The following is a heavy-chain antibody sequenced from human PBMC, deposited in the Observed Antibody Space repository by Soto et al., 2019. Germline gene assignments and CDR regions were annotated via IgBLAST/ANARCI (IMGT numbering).Heavy chain of an antibody. D-gene: IGHD3-22*01. V-gene: IGHV5-51*01. CDR3: ASYYYDSSGYYYESA. CDR1: GYSFTSYW. J-gene: IGHJ4*02. Sequence: GESLKISCKGSGYSFTSYWIGWVRQMPGKGLEWMGIIYPGDSDTRYSPSFQGQVTISADKSISTAYLQWSSLKASDTAMYYCASYYYDSSGYYYESAWGQGTLVTVSS. CDR2: IYPGDSDT.